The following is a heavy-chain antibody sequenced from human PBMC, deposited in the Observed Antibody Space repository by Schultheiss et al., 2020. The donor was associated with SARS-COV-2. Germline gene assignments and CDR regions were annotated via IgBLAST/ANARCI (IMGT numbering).Heavy chain of an antibody. D-gene: IGHD6-13*01. CDR1: GGSISSGDYY. Sequence: SETLSLTCTVSGGSISSGDYYWSWIRQPPGKGLEWIGEINHSGSTNYNPSLKSRVTISVDTSKNQFSLKLSSVTAADTAVYYCARVAAPVYYYYMDVWGKGTTVTVSS. CDR3: ARVAAPVYYYYMDV. CDR2: INHSGST. V-gene: IGHV4-39*07. J-gene: IGHJ6*03.